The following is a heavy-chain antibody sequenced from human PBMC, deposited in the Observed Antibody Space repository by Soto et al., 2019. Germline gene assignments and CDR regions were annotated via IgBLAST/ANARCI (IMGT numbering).Heavy chain of an antibody. CDR1: GDNVASNSAA. V-gene: IGHV6-1*01. J-gene: IGHJ6*03. CDR2: TYYRSRWYN. D-gene: IGHD1-7*01. Sequence: PQTRSLTGGISGDNVASNSAAWDWIRLSPSRGLEWLARTYYRSRWYNDYAVSVRSRITVNPDTSKNQFSLQLTSVTPEDTAVYYCAGTTSHQWYYMDVWGKGTTVTVSS. CDR3: AGTTSHQWYYMDV.